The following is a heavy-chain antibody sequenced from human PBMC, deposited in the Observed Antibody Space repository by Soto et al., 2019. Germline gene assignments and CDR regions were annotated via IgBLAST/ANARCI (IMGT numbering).Heavy chain of an antibody. V-gene: IGHV3-30*18. CDR3: AKDKGPYYDFWGGQRWFAP. J-gene: IGHJ5*02. CDR1: GFTFSTHG. CDR2: ISHDGSKK. D-gene: IGHD3-3*01. Sequence: QPGGSLRLSCAASGFTFSTHGMHWVRQAPGKGPEWVAVISHDGSKKYYVESVEGRFSISRDNSKSIVHLQMNNVRTEDTAVYYCAKDKGPYYDFWGGQRWFAPWVQGTLVTVAS.